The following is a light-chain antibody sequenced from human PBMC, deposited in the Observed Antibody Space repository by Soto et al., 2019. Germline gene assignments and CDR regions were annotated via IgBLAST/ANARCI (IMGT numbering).Light chain of an antibody. Sequence: DIVMTQSPDSLAVSPGERATINCKSSQSVLYSSNNKTYLAWFQQKPGQPPKLLIYWASTRESGVPDRFSGSGSGTDFTLTISSLQAEDVAVYYCQQYSSTRTFGQGTKVEIK. CDR3: QQYSSTRT. V-gene: IGKV4-1*01. J-gene: IGKJ1*01. CDR1: QSVLYSSNNKTY. CDR2: WAS.